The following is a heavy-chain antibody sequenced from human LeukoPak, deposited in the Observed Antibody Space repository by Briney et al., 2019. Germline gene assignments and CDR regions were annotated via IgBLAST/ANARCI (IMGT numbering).Heavy chain of an antibody. D-gene: IGHD4-23*01. Sequence: SQTLSLTSALSGDSVSSNSVSWNWIRQSPSRGLEWLGKTYYRSKWYNDYVVSVKSRITINPDTSKNQLSLQLSSVTPEDTAVYFCARMSAGGKLDYWGQGTLVTVSS. V-gene: IGHV6-1*01. CDR2: TYYRSKWYN. J-gene: IGHJ4*02. CDR1: GDSVSSNSVS. CDR3: ARMSAGGKLDY.